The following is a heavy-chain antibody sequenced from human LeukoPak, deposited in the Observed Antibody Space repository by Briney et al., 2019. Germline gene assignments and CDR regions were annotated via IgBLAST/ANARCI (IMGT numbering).Heavy chain of an antibody. V-gene: IGHV3-53*05. J-gene: IGHJ6*02. D-gene: IGHD3-22*01. CDR2: IYSGGST. CDR3: ARDSYYYDSSGYYYYYYGMDV. CDR1: GFTVSSNY. Sequence: PGGSLRLSCAASGFTVSSNYMSWVRQAPGKGLEWVSVIYSGGSTYYADSVKGRFTISRDNSKNTLYLQMNSLRAEDTAVYYCARDSYYYDSSGYYYYYYGMDVWGQGTTVTVSS.